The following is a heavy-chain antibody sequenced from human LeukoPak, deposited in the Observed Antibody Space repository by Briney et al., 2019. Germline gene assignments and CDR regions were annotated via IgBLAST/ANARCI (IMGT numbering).Heavy chain of an antibody. Sequence: ASVKVSCKASGYTFTSYAMHWVRQAPGQRLEWMGWINAGNGNTKYSQKFQGRVTITRDTSTSTAYMELRSLRSDDTAVYYCARDGDIVATIVDYWGQGTLVTVSS. CDR1: GYTFTSYA. CDR2: INAGNGNT. J-gene: IGHJ4*02. CDR3: ARDGDIVATIVDY. D-gene: IGHD5-12*01. V-gene: IGHV1-3*01.